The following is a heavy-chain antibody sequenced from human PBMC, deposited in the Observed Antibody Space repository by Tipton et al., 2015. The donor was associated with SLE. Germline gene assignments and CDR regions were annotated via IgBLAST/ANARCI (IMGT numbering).Heavy chain of an antibody. V-gene: IGHV3-7*03. D-gene: IGHD5-18*01. CDR2: IQENGGDK. CDR3: AREDSVMVTGTFDI. CDR1: GFTFSNYG. Sequence: GSLRLSCAASGFTFSNYGMSWVRQAPGKGLEWVADIQENGGDKYYVDSVKGRFTISRDNARNSVYLQMNSLRVEDTAIYYCAREDSVMVTGTFDIWGQGTMVTVS. J-gene: IGHJ3*02.